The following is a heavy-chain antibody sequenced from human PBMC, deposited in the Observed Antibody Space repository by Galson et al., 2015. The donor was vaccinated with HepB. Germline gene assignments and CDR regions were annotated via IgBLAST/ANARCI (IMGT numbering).Heavy chain of an antibody. CDR2: SRNKVNSYTT. D-gene: IGHD6-19*01. Sequence: SLRLSCAASGFTFSDHFMDWVRQAPGKGPEWVGRSRNKVNSYTTAYAASVRGRFSISRDDSKKSLFLQMNSLKTDDTAVYYCARVRSSGWTLLFDYWGQGILVTVSS. V-gene: IGHV3-72*01. CDR3: ARVRSSGWTLLFDY. J-gene: IGHJ4*02. CDR1: GFTFSDHF.